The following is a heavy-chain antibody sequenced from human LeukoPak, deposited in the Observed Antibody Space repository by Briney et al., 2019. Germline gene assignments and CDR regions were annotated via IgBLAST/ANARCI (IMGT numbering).Heavy chain of an antibody. Sequence: GGSLRLSCAASGFTFSSYVMRWVRQAPGKGLVWVARLSSDESFTSYADSVKGRFTISRDNAKNSLYLQMNSLRAEDTAVYYCAREYSSSWDVNWFDPWGQGTLVTVSS. J-gene: IGHJ5*02. CDR1: GFTFSSYV. CDR2: LSSDESFT. V-gene: IGHV3-74*01. D-gene: IGHD6-13*01. CDR3: AREYSSSWDVNWFDP.